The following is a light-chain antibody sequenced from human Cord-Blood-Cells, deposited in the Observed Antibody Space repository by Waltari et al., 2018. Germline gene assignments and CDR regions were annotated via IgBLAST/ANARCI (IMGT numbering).Light chain of an antibody. Sequence: DIQMTKSPSSLSAFVGDRVTITCRRSQRISSYLNWYQQKPGKAPKLLIYAASSLQRGVPSRFSGSGSGTDFTLTISSLQPEDVATYDCQQSYSTPYTFGQGTKLEIK. CDR1: QRISSY. CDR2: AAS. J-gene: IGKJ2*01. V-gene: IGKV1-39*01. CDR3: QQSYSTPYT.